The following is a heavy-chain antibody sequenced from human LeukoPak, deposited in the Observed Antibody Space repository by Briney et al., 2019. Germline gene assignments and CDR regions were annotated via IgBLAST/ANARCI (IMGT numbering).Heavy chain of an antibody. CDR3: ARSRRDGYNYLRGGFDY. J-gene: IGHJ4*02. CDR2: IHYSGST. CDR1: GGSISNYY. Sequence: PSETLSLTCTVSGGSISNYYWSWIRQPPGKGLEWIGYIHYSGSTNYNPSLKSRVTISVDTSKNQFSLKLSSVTAADTAVYYCARSRRDGYNYLRGGFDYWGQGTLVTVSS. V-gene: IGHV4-59*01. D-gene: IGHD5-24*01.